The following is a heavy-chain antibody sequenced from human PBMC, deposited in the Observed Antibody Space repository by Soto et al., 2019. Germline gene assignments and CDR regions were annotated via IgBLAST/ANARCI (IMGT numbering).Heavy chain of an antibody. D-gene: IGHD5-18*01. CDR3: SVQSGYSYGKREYYFDY. CDR1: GYTFTSYG. J-gene: IGHJ4*02. Sequence: QVQLVQSGAEVKKPGASVKVSCKASGYTFTSYGISWVRQAPGQGLEWMGWISAYNGNTNYAQKLQGRVTMTTDTYTSTAYMELMSLRSDDTGVYYCSVQSGYSYGKREYYFDYWGQGTLVTVSS. CDR2: ISAYNGNT. V-gene: IGHV1-18*04.